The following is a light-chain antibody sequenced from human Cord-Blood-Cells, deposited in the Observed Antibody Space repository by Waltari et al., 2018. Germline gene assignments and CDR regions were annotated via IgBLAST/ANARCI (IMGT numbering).Light chain of an antibody. V-gene: IGKV1-9*01. Sequence: TPLTQSPSPLSASVGDRVPITCRASPGISSYLAWYQQIPGKAPKLLIYAASTLQSGVPSRFNGSGSGTDFTLTISSLQPEDFATYYCQQLNSYPHTFGQGTKLEIK. CDR1: PGISSY. J-gene: IGKJ2*01. CDR3: QQLNSYPHT. CDR2: AAS.